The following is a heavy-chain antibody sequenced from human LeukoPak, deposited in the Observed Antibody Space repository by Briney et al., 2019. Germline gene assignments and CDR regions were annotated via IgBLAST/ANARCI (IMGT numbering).Heavy chain of an antibody. CDR2: INPSGGST. CDR1: GYTFTSYY. V-gene: IGHV1-46*01. J-gene: IGHJ6*03. CDR3: ARGPRITLVRGGQWYYYMDV. Sequence: ASVKVSCKASGYTFTSYYMHWVRQAPGQELEWMGIINPSGGSTSYAQKFQGRVTMTRDTSTSTVYMELSSLRSEDTAVYYCARGPRITLVRGGQWYYYMDVWGKGTTVTISS. D-gene: IGHD3-10*01.